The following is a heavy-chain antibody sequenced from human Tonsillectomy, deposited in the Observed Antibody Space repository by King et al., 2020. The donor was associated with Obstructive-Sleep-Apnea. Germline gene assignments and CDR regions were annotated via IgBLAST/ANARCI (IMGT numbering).Heavy chain of an antibody. CDR1: GGSISSYY. CDR3: ARDGVDTAIGSWGH. CDR2: IYYSGST. Sequence: VQLQESGPGLVKPSETLSLTCTVSGGSISSYYWSWIRQPPGKGLEWIGYIYYSGSTNYNPSLKSRVTISVDTSKNQFSLKLSSVTAADTAVYYCARDGVDTAIGSWGHWGQGTLVTVSS. J-gene: IGHJ4*02. D-gene: IGHD5-18*01. V-gene: IGHV4-59*01.